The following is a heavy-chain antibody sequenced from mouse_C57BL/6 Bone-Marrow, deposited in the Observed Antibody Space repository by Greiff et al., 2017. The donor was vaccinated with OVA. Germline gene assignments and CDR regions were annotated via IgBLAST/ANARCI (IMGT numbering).Heavy chain of an antibody. J-gene: IGHJ4*01. Sequence: EVMLVESGGGLVKPGGSLKLSCAASGFTFSDYGMHWVRQAPEKGLEWVAYISSGSSTIYYADTVKGRFTISRDNAKNTLFLQMTSLRSEDTAMYCCARPIYYGSRHYYAKDYWGQGTSGTVSS. D-gene: IGHD1-1*01. CDR2: ISSGSSTI. CDR1: GFTFSDYG. CDR3: ARPIYYGSRHYYAKDY. V-gene: IGHV5-17*01.